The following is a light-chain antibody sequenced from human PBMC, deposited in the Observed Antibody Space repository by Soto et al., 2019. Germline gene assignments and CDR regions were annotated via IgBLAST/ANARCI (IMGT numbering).Light chain of an antibody. J-gene: IGKJ5*01. CDR3: HQRSNWPPDT. Sequence: EIVLTQSPDTLSLSPGEGASLSCRASQSVHTFFAWYQQKPGQAPRLLIYGASTRATGVPARFSGSGSGTDFALTISSLEPEDFAVYYCHQRSNWPPDTFGQGTRL. CDR1: QSVHTF. CDR2: GAS. V-gene: IGKV3-11*01.